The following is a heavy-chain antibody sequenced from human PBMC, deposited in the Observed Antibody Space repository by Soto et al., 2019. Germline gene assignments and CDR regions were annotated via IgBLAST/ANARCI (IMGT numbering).Heavy chain of an antibody. V-gene: IGHV1-2*02. D-gene: IGHD3-3*01. CDR2: INPATGAA. J-gene: IGHJ3*02. CDR1: GYPVTAYY. Sequence: QLHLVQSGAVVKKPGASVTVSCSASGYPVTAYYMHWVRQAPGRGLEWMGGINPATGAAKYTQTFQGMVTMTRDTSKSTGFMELSGLTSEDTAVFYCARGGGVGVAGSAAFDMWGQGTLVTVSS. CDR3: ARGGGVGVAGSAAFDM.